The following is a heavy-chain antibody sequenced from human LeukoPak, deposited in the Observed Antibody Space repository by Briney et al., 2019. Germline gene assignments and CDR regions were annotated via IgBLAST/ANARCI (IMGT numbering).Heavy chain of an antibody. Sequence: GGSLRLSCAASGFPISDHYMSWIRQAPGKGLDWVSYISRGGNAEYYADSVKGRFTISRDTAKNSLYLQMNSLRAEDTAVYYCARAEYSSSFDYWGQGTLVTVSS. CDR1: GFPISDHY. J-gene: IGHJ4*02. V-gene: IGHV3-11*01. CDR3: ARAEYSSSFDY. CDR2: ISRGGNAE. D-gene: IGHD6-13*01.